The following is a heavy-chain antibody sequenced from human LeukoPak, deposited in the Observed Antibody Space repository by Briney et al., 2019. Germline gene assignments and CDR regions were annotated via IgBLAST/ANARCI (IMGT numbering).Heavy chain of an antibody. CDR3: ARAYYDFWSGYFHYYYYYYMDV. V-gene: IGHV1-18*01. Sequence: ASVKVSCKASGYTFTSYGISWVRQAPGQGLEWMGWISAYNGKTNYAQKLQGRVTMTTGTSTSTAYMELRSLRSDDTAVYYCARAYYDFWSGYFHYYYYYYMDVWGKGTTVTVSS. CDR1: GYTFTSYG. CDR2: ISAYNGKT. J-gene: IGHJ6*03. D-gene: IGHD3-3*01.